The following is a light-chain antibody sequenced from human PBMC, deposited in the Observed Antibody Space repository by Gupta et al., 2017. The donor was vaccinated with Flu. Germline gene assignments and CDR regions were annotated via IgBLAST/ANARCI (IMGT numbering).Light chain of an antibody. CDR1: QSISSC. Sequence: PSTLSPSVDDIGTICGRARQSISSCLSCYQQKPGKPPQILIKNASNEESGVPSSFFGSGAGTEFSLTISSRQPDDFAGYYCQHESNSPFTFGRGTKVEIE. V-gene: IGKV1-5*03. CDR2: NAS. J-gene: IGKJ4*01. CDR3: QHESNSPFT.